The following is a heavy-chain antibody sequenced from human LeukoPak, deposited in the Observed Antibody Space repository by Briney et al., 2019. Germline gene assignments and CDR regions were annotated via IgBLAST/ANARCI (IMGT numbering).Heavy chain of an antibody. CDR2: ISYDGDNK. Sequence: GGSLRLSCAASGFTFSSYSMHWVRQAPGKGLEWVAFISYDGDNKYYADSVKGRFTISRDNSKNTLYLQMDSLRAEDTAVYYCARKGYDYCDWNWFDPWGQGTLVTVSS. V-gene: IGHV3-30*04. CDR1: GFTFSSYS. D-gene: IGHD4-17*01. CDR3: ARKGYDYCDWNWFDP. J-gene: IGHJ5*02.